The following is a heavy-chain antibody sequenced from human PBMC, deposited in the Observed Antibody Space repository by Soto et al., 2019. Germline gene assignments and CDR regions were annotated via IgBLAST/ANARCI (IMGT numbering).Heavy chain of an antibody. CDR3: ARQELSGDYYYYGMDV. Sequence: PGESLKISCNGSGYSFTIYWISWVRQMPGKGLEWMGRIDPSDSYTNYSPSFQGHVTISADKSISTAYLQWSSLKASDTAMYYCARQELSGDYYYYGMDVWGQGTTVTVSS. CDR1: GYSFTIYW. V-gene: IGHV5-10-1*01. D-gene: IGHD6-13*01. J-gene: IGHJ6*02. CDR2: IDPSDSYT.